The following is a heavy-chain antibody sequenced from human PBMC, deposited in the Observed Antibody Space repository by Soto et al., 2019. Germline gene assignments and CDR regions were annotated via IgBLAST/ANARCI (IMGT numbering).Heavy chain of an antibody. Sequence: GGSLRLSCAASGFTFSSYSINWVRQAPWRGLEWVSSISSSSIYIYYADSVKGRFTISRDNAKNSLYLQMNSLRAEDTAVYYCARDLGIAAAGKGWFDPCGQGTLVTVCS. CDR1: GFTFSSYS. V-gene: IGHV3-21*01. J-gene: IGHJ5*02. CDR3: ARDLGIAAAGKGWFDP. CDR2: ISSSSIYI. D-gene: IGHD6-13*01.